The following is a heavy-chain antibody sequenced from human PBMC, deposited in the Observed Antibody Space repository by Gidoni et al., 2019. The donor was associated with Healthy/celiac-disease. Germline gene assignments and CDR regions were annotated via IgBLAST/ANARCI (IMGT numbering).Heavy chain of an antibody. D-gene: IGHD3-22*01. CDR3: AKAPKDYYDSSGGGLGYDY. V-gene: IGHV3-23*01. Sequence: GRFTISRDNSKNTLYLQMNSLRAEDTAVYYCAKAPKDYYDSSGGGLGYDYWGQGTLVTVSS. J-gene: IGHJ4*02.